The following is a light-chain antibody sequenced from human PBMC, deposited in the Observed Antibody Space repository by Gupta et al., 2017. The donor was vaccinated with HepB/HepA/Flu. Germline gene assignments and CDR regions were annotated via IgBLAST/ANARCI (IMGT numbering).Light chain of an antibody. V-gene: IGKV1-5*03. CDR1: QSISSW. CDR3: QQYNSFGT. CDR2: KAS. Sequence: DIQMTQSPSTLSASVGNRVSITCRASQSISSWLAWYQQKPGKAPKLLIYKASSLESGVPSMFSGSCSGTEFTLTISSLQPDDFTTYYCQQYNSFGTFGQGTKVEIK. J-gene: IGKJ1*01.